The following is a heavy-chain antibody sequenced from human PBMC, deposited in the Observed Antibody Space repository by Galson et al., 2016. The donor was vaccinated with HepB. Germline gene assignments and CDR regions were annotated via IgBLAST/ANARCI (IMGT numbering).Heavy chain of an antibody. CDR2: IYYNGST. Sequence: SETLSLTCTVSGGSISSSGYFWGWIRQPPGQGLEWIGSIYYNGSTYYNPSLRSRVTISVDTSKNKFSLRLNSVTAADTAVYFCSTLVLLGYCSGGSCHPDYWGQGTLVTVSS. CDR1: GGSISSSGYF. CDR3: STLVLLGYCSGGSCHPDY. V-gene: IGHV4-39*01. D-gene: IGHD2-15*01. J-gene: IGHJ4*02.